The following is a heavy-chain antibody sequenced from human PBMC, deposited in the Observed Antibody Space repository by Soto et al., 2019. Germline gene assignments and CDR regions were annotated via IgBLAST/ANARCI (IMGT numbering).Heavy chain of an antibody. V-gene: IGHV1-3*01. CDR1: GYTFTSYA. J-gene: IGHJ6*02. CDR2: INAGNGNT. CDR3: ARRGYSYAYYYYGMDV. Sequence: ASVKVSCKASGYTFTSYAMHWVRQDPGQRLEWMGWINAGNGNTKYSQKFQGRVTITRDTSASTAYMELSSLRSEGTAVYYCARRGYSYAYYYYGMDVWGQGTTVTVSS. D-gene: IGHD5-18*01.